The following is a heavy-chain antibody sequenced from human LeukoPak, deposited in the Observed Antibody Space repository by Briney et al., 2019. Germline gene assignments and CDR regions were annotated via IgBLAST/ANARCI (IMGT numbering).Heavy chain of an antibody. Sequence: GASVKVSCKTSGFTFGGYYIHWARQAPGQGLEWMGWINPNSGGTNYAQNFQGRVTMTRDTSISTAYMELNRLTFDDTAVYYCARTGDFDYWGQGTLVTVSS. CDR3: ARTGDFDY. V-gene: IGHV1-2*02. D-gene: IGHD7-27*01. J-gene: IGHJ4*02. CDR2: INPNSGGT. CDR1: GFTFGGYY.